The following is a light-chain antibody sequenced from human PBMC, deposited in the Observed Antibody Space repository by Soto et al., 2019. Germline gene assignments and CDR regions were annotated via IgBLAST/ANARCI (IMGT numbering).Light chain of an antibody. CDR3: QQYNRWPYT. V-gene: IGKV3-15*01. CDR2: GAS. Sequence: EIVMTQSPVTLSVSPGERATLSCRASQSVSSNLAWYQQKPGQAPRLLIYGASTRATGIPASFSGSGSGTEFTLTISSLQSEDFAVYYCQQYNRWPYTFGQGTKVDIK. CDR1: QSVSSN. J-gene: IGKJ2*01.